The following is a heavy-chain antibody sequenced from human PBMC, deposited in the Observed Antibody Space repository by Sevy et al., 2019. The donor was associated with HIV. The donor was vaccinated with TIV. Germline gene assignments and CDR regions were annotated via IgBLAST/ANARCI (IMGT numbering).Heavy chain of an antibody. CDR1: GYTFTSYD. J-gene: IGHJ6*02. CDR2: MNPNSGNT. CDR3: ARFLSGKRRITKVRGVLPGMDV. Sequence: PSVKVSCKASGYTFTSYDINWVRHATGQGLEWMGRMNPNSGNTGYAQKFQGRVTMTRNTSISTAYMELSSLRSEDTAVHYFARFLSGKRRITKVRGVLPGMDVWGQGTTVTVSS. D-gene: IGHD3-10*01. V-gene: IGHV1-8*01.